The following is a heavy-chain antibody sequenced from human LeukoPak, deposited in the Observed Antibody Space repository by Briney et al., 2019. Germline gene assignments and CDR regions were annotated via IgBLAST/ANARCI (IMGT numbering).Heavy chain of an antibody. CDR2: ISAYNGNT. Sequence: ASVTVSCKASGYTFTSYDINWVRQATGQGLEWMGWISAYNGNTNYAQKLQGRVTMTTDTSTSTAYMELRSLRSDDTAVYYCARGILGTAGSAKEFDYWGQGTLVTVSS. CDR1: GYTFTSYD. D-gene: IGHD5-18*01. J-gene: IGHJ4*02. CDR3: ARGILGTAGSAKEFDY. V-gene: IGHV1-18*01.